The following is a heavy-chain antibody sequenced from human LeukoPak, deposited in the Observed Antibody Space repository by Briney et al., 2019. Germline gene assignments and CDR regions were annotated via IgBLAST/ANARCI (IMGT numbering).Heavy chain of an antibody. J-gene: IGHJ4*02. CDR1: GYTFTSYD. V-gene: IGHV1-8*01. CDR2: MNPTSGNT. Sequence: ASVKVSCKASGYTFTSYDINWVRQASGQGLEWMGWMNPTSGNTGYAQKFQGRVTMTRDTSISTAYMELRSLRSDDTAVYYCARVIDGDYLYDYWGQGTLVTVSS. CDR3: ARVIDGDYLYDY. D-gene: IGHD4-17*01.